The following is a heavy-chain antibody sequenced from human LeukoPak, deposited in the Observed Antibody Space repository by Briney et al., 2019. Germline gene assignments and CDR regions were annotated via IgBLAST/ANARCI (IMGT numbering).Heavy chain of an antibody. CDR1: GGSFSGYY. D-gene: IGHD3-10*01. CDR3: ARELPYGSGSYYNRRPNAFDI. CDR2: INHSGST. J-gene: IGHJ3*02. V-gene: IGHV4-34*01. Sequence: SETLSLTCAVYGGSFSGYYWSWIRQPPGKGLEWIGEINHSGSTNYNPSLKSRVTISVDTSKNQFSLKLSSVTAADTAVYYCARELPYGSGSYYNRRPNAFDIWGQGTMVTVSS.